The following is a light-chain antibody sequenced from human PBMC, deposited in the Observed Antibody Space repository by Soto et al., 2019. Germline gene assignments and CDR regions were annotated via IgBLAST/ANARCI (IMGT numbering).Light chain of an antibody. V-gene: IGKV3-20*01. CDR3: QQYNSWRSIS. J-gene: IGKJ5*01. CDR2: DAS. CDR1: HTVRNNY. Sequence: EFVLTHSPGTLSLSPGERATLSCSASHTVRNNYLAWYQQKPGQAPRLLICDASSRATGIPDRFTGSGSGTDFTLTISRLEPEDFAVYYCQQYNSWRSISFGQGTRLEIK.